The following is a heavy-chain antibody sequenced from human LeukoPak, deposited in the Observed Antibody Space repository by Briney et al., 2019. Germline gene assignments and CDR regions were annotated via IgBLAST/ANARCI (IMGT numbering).Heavy chain of an antibody. V-gene: IGHV3-21*01. CDR3: ARDVYWGSGYYYMDV. CDR1: GFTFSSYS. J-gene: IGHJ6*03. Sequence: GGSLRLSCAASGFTFSSYSMNWVRQAPGKGLEWVSSISSSSSYIYYADSVKGRFTISRDNAKNSLYLQMNSLRAEDTAVYYCARDVYWGSGYYYMDVWGKGTTVTVSS. CDR2: ISSSSSYI. D-gene: IGHD2-8*01.